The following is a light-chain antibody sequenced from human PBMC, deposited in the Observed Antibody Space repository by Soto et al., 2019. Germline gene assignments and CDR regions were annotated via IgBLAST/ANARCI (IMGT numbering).Light chain of an antibody. CDR2: INSDGSY. CDR3: QTWDTAYVI. Sequence: QSVLTQSPSASASLGASVKLTCTLSSGHTNYAIAWHQQQPDKGPRYLMKINSDGSYSKGDGIPDRFSGSTSGAERYLTISSLRSEDEADYYCQTWDTAYVIFGGGTKLTVL. J-gene: IGLJ2*01. CDR1: SGHTNYA. V-gene: IGLV4-69*01.